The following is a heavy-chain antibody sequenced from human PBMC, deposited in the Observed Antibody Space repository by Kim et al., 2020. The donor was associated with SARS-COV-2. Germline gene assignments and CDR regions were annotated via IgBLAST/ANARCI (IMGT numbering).Heavy chain of an antibody. V-gene: IGHV3-74*01. CDR3: VRDGAGDIHFDY. D-gene: IGHD3-10*01. Sequence: YAESVKGRFTISRDDAKNTLYLQMNNLGAEDTALYYCVRDGAGDIHFDYWGQGTLVTVSS. J-gene: IGHJ4*02.